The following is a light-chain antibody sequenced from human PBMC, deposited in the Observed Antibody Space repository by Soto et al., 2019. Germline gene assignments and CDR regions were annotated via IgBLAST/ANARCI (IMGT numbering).Light chain of an antibody. J-gene: IGLJ3*02. CDR2: EVS. V-gene: IGLV2-8*01. CDR1: SSDVGGYNF. CDR3: SSYAGRNNLV. Sequence: ALTQPPSASGSPGQSVTISCTGTSSDVGGYNFVSWYQQHPGKAPKLMIYEVSQRPSGVSDRFSGSKSGNTASLTVSGLQAEDEADYYCSSYAGRNNLVFGGGTKVTVL.